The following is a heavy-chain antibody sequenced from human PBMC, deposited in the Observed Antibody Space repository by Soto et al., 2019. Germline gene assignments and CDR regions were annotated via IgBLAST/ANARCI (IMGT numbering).Heavy chain of an antibody. CDR3: AHRHNPGGSMWYYFDY. D-gene: IGHD2-21*01. CDR1: GFSLSTSGVG. Sequence: QITLKESGPTLVKPTQTLTLTCTFSGFSLSTSGVGVGWIRQPPGKALEWLALIYWNDDKRYSPSLKSRLTIPKDNSKNQVVLTMTNMDPVDTATYYCAHRHNPGGSMWYYFDYWGQGTLVTVSS. J-gene: IGHJ4*02. CDR2: IYWNDDK. V-gene: IGHV2-5*01.